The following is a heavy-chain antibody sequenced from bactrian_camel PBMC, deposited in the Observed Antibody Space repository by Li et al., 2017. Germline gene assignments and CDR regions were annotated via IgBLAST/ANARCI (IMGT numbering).Heavy chain of an antibody. Sequence: VQLVESGGGSVQAGGSLTLSCVVSGISYSVPRYSMAWFRQAPGKAREGVADIKDDGTTSYTDSVKGRFTISKDNAKRTAYLQMNSPTPNDTAMYYCATDYSGGICRSAFPQRNMGQGTQVTVS. D-gene: IGHD1*01. J-gene: IGHJ4*01. CDR1: GISYSVPRYS. V-gene: IGHV3S26*01. CDR2: IKDDGTT.